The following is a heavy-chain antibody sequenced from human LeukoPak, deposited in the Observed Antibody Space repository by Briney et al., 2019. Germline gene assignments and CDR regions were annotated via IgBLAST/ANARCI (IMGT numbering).Heavy chain of an antibody. CDR2: IYYSGST. V-gene: IGHV4-39*07. CDR1: GGSISSSSYY. J-gene: IGHJ4*02. CDR3: ASTASSYGYYFDY. D-gene: IGHD5-18*01. Sequence: SETLSLTCTVSGGSISSSSYYWGWIRQPPGKGLEWIGRIYYSGSTYYNPSLKSRVTISVDTSKNQFSLKLSSVTAADTAVYYCASTASSYGYYFDYWGQGTLVTVSS.